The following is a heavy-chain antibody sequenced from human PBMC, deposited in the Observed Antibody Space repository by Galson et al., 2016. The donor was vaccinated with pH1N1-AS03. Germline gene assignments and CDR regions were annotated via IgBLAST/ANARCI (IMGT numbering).Heavy chain of an antibody. V-gene: IGHV3-30*03. CDR1: GFAFSSYG. CDR2: ITYDGTTK. Sequence: SLRLSRAAPGFAFSSYGMHWVRQAPGKGLEWVALITYDGTTKFYAGSLKGRFNISRDNSKNTLYLQMDSPRAEDTAKYYCAREDRNFDYWGQGTLVTVSS. D-gene: IGHD1-14*01. J-gene: IGHJ4*02. CDR3: AREDRNFDY.